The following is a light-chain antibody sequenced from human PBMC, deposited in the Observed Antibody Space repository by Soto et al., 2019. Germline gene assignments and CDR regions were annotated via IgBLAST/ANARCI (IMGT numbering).Light chain of an antibody. V-gene: IGKV3-20*01. CDR1: QSVTGTN. J-gene: IGKJ1*01. CDR3: QQYGSSGT. CDR2: DAV. Sequence: ILLTHSPGTLSFSPGEVATLSFRASQSVTGTNLAWYQQRPGQAPRLLIYDAVRRATGIPDRFSDSGSGTDFTLTISRLETEDFAVYYCQQYGSSGTFGQGTKVDIK.